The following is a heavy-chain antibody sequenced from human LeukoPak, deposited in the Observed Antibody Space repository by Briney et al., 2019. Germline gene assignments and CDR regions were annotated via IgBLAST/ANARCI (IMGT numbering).Heavy chain of an antibody. Sequence: GGTLRLSCAVSGFTLSNYAMIWVRQASGKGLEWVSGISSSGGSTYYPDSVKGRFTISRDNSKNTLFLLMNSLRAEDTAVYYCAKVRASWTYYYDSSDYLHWGQGTLVTVSS. CDR2: ISSSGGST. D-gene: IGHD3-22*01. J-gene: IGHJ4*02. CDR3: AKVRASWTYYYDSSDYLH. CDR1: GFTLSNYA. V-gene: IGHV3-23*01.